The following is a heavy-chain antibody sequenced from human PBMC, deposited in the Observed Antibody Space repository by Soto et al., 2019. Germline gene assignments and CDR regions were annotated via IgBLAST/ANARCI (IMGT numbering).Heavy chain of an antibody. D-gene: IGHD4-17*01. CDR3: ARGTVTSGRWFGP. CDR1: ASTFTGYT. V-gene: IGHV1-18*04. Sequence: GLEVKEPGASVKVSCKASASTFTGYTINWVRQAPGQGLEWMGWISTFNGNTKYAGNFEGRVTMTTNTSTTTAYMELTSLTFDDTAVYFCARGTVTSGRWFGPWGQGTLVSVSS. CDR2: ISTFNGNT. J-gene: IGHJ5*02.